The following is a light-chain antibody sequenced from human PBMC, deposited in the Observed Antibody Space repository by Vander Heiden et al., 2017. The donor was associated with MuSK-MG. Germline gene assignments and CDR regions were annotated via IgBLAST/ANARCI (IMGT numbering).Light chain of an antibody. J-gene: IGKJ3*01. CDR2: WAS. CDR3: QQEDSMSFT. CDR1: QSVLYSSNNKNY. V-gene: IGKV4-1*01. Sequence: DIVMTQSPDSLAVSLGERATINCKSSQSVLYSSNNKNYLAWYQQKPGQPPKLLIYWASTRESGVPDRFSGSGSGTAFTLTIISLQAEDMAVYYCQQEDSMSFTFGHWTKVDIK.